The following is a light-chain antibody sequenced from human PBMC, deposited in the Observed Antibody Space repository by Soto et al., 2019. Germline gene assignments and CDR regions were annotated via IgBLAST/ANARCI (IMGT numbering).Light chain of an antibody. Sequence: QSVLTQPPSASGTPGQRVTISCSGGSSNIGRNTVKWYRQLPGTAPKLLIGSSDQRPSGVPDRFSGSQSSTSASLAISGLQSEDEADYICAAWDDSLNAWAFGGGTKLTVL. CDR3: AAWDDSLNAWA. V-gene: IGLV1-44*01. CDR2: SSD. J-gene: IGLJ3*02. CDR1: SSNIGRNT.